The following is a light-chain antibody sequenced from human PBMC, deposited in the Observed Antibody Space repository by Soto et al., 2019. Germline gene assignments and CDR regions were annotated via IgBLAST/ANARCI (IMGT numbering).Light chain of an antibody. Sequence: DIQMTQSPSSLSASVGDRVTITCQASQDISNYLNWYQQKPGKAPKLLIYAATNLETGVPSSFSGSGSGTDFTFTISSLQPEDVATYYCQHYDNLPFTFGPGTKVDIK. CDR1: QDISNY. CDR3: QHYDNLPFT. J-gene: IGKJ3*01. CDR2: AAT. V-gene: IGKV1-33*01.